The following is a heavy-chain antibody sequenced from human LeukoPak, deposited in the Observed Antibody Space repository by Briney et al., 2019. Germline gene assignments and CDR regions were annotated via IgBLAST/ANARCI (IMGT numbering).Heavy chain of an antibody. J-gene: IGHJ4*02. CDR3: ATGAAASYYFDY. CDR1: GFTFSSYS. CDR2: ISSSSSYI. Sequence: GGSLRLSCAASGFTFSSYSMNWVRQAPGKGLEWVSSISSSSSYIYYADSVKGRFTISRDNAKNSLYLQMNSLRAEDTAVYYCATGAAASYYFDYWGQGTLVTVSS. D-gene: IGHD6-13*01. V-gene: IGHV3-21*01.